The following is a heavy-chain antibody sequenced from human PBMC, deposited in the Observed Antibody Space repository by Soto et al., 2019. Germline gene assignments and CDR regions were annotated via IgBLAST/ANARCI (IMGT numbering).Heavy chain of an antibody. V-gene: IGHV3-53*02. CDR1: GFTVSSNY. J-gene: IGHJ3*02. CDR3: ARGPAAFDI. CDR2: IYSDGTT. Sequence: EVQLVETGGGLIQPGGSLRLSCAASGFTVSSNYMNWVRQAPGKGLEWLSIIYSDGTTYYADSVKGRFTISRDNFKNTLYLQMNNLRAEDTAVYYCARGPAAFDIWGQGTMVTVSS.